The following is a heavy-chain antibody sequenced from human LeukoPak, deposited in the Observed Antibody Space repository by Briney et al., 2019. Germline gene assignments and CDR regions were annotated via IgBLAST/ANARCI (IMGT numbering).Heavy chain of an antibody. Sequence: SETLSLTCAVSGFSISSGYFWAWVRRPPGKGPEWIGSIYNSGSADYNPSLKSRVTISVDTSKNQFSLKLSSVTAADTAVYYCARRRVDSGNHHFDYWGQGTLVTVSS. CDR1: GFSISSGYF. CDR3: ARRRVDSGNHHFDY. V-gene: IGHV4-38-2*01. D-gene: IGHD1-26*01. CDR2: IYNSGSA. J-gene: IGHJ4*02.